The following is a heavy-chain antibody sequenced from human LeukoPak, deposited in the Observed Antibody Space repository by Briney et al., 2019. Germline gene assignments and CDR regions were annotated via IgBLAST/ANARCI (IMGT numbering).Heavy chain of an antibody. CDR3: ARDAAPRTLALINIVWFDP. V-gene: IGHV4-4*07. J-gene: IGHJ5*02. CDR2: IYTSGST. D-gene: IGHD2/OR15-2a*01. Sequence: SETLSLTCTVSGGSISSYYWSWIRQPAGKGLEWIGRIYTSGSTNYNPSLKSRVTMSVDTSKNQFSLKLSSVTAADTAVYYCARDAAPRTLALINIVWFDPWGQGTLVTVSS. CDR1: GGSISSYY.